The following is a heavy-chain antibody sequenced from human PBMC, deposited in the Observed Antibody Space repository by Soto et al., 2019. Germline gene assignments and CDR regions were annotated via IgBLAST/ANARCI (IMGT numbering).Heavy chain of an antibody. V-gene: IGHV1-69*13. Sequence: ASVKVSCKASGGTFSSYAISWVRQAPGQGLEWMGGIIPIFGTANYAQKFQGRVTITADESTSTAYMELSSLRSEDTAVYYCARGPYCGGDCYSGAEYFQHWGQGTLVTVSS. CDR2: IIPIFGTA. CDR1: GGTFSSYA. CDR3: ARGPYCGGDCYSGAEYFQH. D-gene: IGHD2-21*02. J-gene: IGHJ1*01.